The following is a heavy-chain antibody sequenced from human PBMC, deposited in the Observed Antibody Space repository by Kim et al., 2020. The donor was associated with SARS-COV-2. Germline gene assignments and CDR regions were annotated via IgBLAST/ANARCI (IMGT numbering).Heavy chain of an antibody. D-gene: IGHD5-18*01. Sequence: SPPLRSRLTITKDTSKNQVVLTMTNMDPVDTATYYCARRGYSYGSYYFDYWGQGTLVTVSS. V-gene: IGHV2-5*01. J-gene: IGHJ4*02. CDR3: ARRGYSYGSYYFDY.